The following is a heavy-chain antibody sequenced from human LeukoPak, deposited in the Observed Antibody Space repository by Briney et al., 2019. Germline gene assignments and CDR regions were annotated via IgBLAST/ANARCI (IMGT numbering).Heavy chain of an antibody. CDR2: ISGSGGST. CDR3: AKRGGITMVRGVIPYYFDY. D-gene: IGHD3-10*01. J-gene: IGHJ4*02. V-gene: IGHV3-23*01. Sequence: GGSLRLSCAASGFMFTDHALSWVRQAPGKGLGWVSAISGSGGSTYYADSAKGRFTISRDNSKNTLYLQMNSLRAEDTAVYYCAKRGGITMVRGVIPYYFDYWGQGTLVTVSS. CDR1: GFMFTDHA.